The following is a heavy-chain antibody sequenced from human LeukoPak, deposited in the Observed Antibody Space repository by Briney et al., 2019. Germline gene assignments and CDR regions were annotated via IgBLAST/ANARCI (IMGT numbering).Heavy chain of an antibody. CDR1: GGSFSGYY. D-gene: IGHD3-3*01. Sequence: SETLSLTCAVYGGSFSGYYWSWIRQPPGKGLEWIGEINHSGSTNYNPSLKSRVTISVDTSKNQFSLKLSSVTAADTAVYYCARPGWGTIFEVGVFDIWGQGTMVTVSS. CDR3: ARPGWGTIFEVGVFDI. CDR2: INHSGST. V-gene: IGHV4-34*01. J-gene: IGHJ3*02.